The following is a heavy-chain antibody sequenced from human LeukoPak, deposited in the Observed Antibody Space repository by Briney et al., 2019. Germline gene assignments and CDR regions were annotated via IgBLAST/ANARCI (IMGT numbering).Heavy chain of an antibody. CDR1: GFSVSNNY. Sequence: GGSLRLSCAASGFSVSNNYMSWVRQAPGKGLEWVSIIHSGGNTYSADSVKGRFTVYRDNPRKTLYLQMNSVRAEDTAVYYCARGTGWFDPWGQGTLVTVSS. CDR2: IHSGGNT. CDR3: ARGTGWFDP. V-gene: IGHV3-66*01. J-gene: IGHJ5*02.